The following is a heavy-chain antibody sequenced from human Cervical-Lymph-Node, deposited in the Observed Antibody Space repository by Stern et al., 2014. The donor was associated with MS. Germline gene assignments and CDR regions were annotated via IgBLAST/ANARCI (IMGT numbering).Heavy chain of an antibody. J-gene: IGHJ4*02. Sequence: VQLVESGGGVVQPGRSLRLSCEASGFTFSSYGMHWVRQAPGKGLEWMAVIWHDGSNKYYAASVKGRFTISRDNSKNTVHLQMNSLRAEDTAIYDCARGSAVAGTDYWGQGTLVTVSS. CDR3: ARGSAVAGTDY. D-gene: IGHD6-19*01. CDR1: GFTFSSYG. V-gene: IGHV3-33*01. CDR2: IWHDGSNK.